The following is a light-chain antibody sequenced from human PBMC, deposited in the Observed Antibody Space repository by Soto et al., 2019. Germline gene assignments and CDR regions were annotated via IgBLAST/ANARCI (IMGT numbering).Light chain of an antibody. V-gene: IGLV2-14*01. CDR1: SSDIGAYNY. CDR2: EVS. Sequence: QSALTQPASVSGSPGQSITISCTGTSSDIGAYNYVSWYQQHPSKAPRLMIFEVSNRPSGVSNRFSGSKSGNTASLTISGLQAEDEADYYCSAYTISGVFGTGTKLTVL. CDR3: SAYTISGV. J-gene: IGLJ1*01.